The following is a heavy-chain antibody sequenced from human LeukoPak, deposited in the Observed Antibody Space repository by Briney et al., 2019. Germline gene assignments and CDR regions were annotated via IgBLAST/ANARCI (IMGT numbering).Heavy chain of an antibody. CDR3: ARAGYCSSTSCYYYFDY. CDR1: GGSISSYY. CDR2: IYTSGST. D-gene: IGHD2-2*01. Sequence: SETLSLTCTVSGGSISSYYWSWIRQPAGKGLEWIGRIYTSGSTNYNPSLKSRVTMSVDTSKNQFSLKPSSVTAADTAVYYCARAGYCSSTSCYYYFDYWGQGTLVTVSS. V-gene: IGHV4-4*07. J-gene: IGHJ4*02.